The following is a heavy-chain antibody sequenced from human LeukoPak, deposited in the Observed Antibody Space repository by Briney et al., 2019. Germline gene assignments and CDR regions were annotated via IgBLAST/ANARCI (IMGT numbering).Heavy chain of an antibody. D-gene: IGHD3-9*01. CDR3: ARGGTFGDDWLFYNWFDP. V-gene: IGHV3-66*01. CDR2: YYSGGSI. Sequence: GGSLRLSCVASGFTVRGNYMSWVRQAPGKGLEWVSVYYSGGSIYYTDSVKGRFSISRDESRNKLYLQMDSLRAEDTAVYYCARGGTFGDDWLFYNWFDPWGQGTLVTVSS. CDR1: GFTVRGNY. J-gene: IGHJ5*02.